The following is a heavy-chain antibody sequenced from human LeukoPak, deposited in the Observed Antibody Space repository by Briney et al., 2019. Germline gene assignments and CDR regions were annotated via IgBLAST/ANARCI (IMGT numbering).Heavy chain of an antibody. CDR1: GGSISSYY. CDR2: IHYSGNT. D-gene: IGHD1-7*01. J-gene: IGHJ4*02. Sequence: KSSETLSLTCTVSGGSISSYYWSWMRQPPGKGLEWIGYIHYSGNTNYNPSLKSRVTISLGTSRTQFSLNLNSVTAADTAVYYCASSEWNYARWGQGMLVTVSS. V-gene: IGHV4-59*08. CDR3: ASSEWNYAR.